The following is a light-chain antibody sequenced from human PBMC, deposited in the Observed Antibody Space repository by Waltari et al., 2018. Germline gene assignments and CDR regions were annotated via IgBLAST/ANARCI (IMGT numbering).Light chain of an antibody. CDR2: EVS. Sequence: QSALTQPASVSGSPGQSITISCTGTSSDAGGSNYVSWYQQHPGKAPKLMIYEVSNRASGVSKRFSGTKSGNTASLKISGLQAEDEADYYCCSYAGGGTYVFGPGTKVTVL. V-gene: IGLV2-23*02. CDR1: SSDAGGSNY. J-gene: IGLJ1*01. CDR3: CSYAGGGTYV.